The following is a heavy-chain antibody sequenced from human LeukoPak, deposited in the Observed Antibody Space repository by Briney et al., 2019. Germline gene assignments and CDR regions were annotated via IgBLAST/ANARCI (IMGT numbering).Heavy chain of an antibody. CDR1: GGSISSYY. Sequence: PSETLSLTCTVSGGSISSYYWSWIRQPPGKGLEWIGYIYYSGSTNYNPSLKSRVTISVDTSKNQFSLKLSSVTAADTAVYYCARATRRVNYFDYRGQGTLVTVSS. J-gene: IGHJ4*02. D-gene: IGHD1/OR15-1a*01. CDR3: ARATRRVNYFDY. CDR2: IYYSGST. V-gene: IGHV4-59*01.